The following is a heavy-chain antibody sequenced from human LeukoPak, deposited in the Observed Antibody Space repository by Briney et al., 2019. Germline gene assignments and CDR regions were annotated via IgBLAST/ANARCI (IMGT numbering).Heavy chain of an antibody. V-gene: IGHV3-64*01. CDR2: ISSNGGST. CDR3: ARGVDTAMVHRYYYYGMDV. CDR1: GFTFSSYA. Sequence: GGSLRLSCAASGFTFSSYAMHWVRQAPGKGLEYVSAISSNGGSTHYANSVKGRFTISRDNSKNTLYLQMGSLRAEDMAVYYCARGVDTAMVHRYYYYGMDVWGQGTTVTVSS. J-gene: IGHJ6*02. D-gene: IGHD5-18*01.